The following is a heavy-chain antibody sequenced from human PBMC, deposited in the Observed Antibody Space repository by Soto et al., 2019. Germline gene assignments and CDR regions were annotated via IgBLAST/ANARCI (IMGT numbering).Heavy chain of an antibody. J-gene: IGHJ4*02. CDR2: IIPLLGVA. CDR1: GDTFTSYT. CDR3: ARVQHGSGSYFDA. V-gene: IGHV1-69*02. Sequence: QVQLVQSGTEAKKPGSSVKVSCKASGDTFTSYTINWVRQVPGQGLEWMGRIIPLLGVANNAQNFQGRVTITADTSTSTAYMELRSLQSEDTAVYYCARVQHGSGSYFDAWGQGTLVTVSS. D-gene: IGHD3-10*01.